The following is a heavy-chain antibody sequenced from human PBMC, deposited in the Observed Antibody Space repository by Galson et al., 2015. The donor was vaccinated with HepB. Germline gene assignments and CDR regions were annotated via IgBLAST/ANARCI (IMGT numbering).Heavy chain of an antibody. J-gene: IGHJ3*02. CDR3: ARQSTVVSRGAFDI. D-gene: IGHD4-23*01. CDR1: GGTFSSYT. CDR2: VIPILGIA. V-gene: IGHV1-69*02. Sequence: SVKVSCKASGGTFSSYTISWVRQAPGQELEWMGRVIPILGIANYAQKFQGRVTITADKSTSTAYMELSSLRSEDTAVYYCARQSTVVSRGAFDIWGQGTMVTVSS.